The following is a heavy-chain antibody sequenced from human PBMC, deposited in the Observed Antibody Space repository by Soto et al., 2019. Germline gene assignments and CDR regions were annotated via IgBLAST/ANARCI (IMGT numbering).Heavy chain of an antibody. CDR2: IYYSGSA. Sequence: QVQLQESGPGLVKPSQTLSLTCTVSGGSISSGGYHWSWIRQHPGKGLEWIGYIYYSGSAYSNPSLKSRLTISIDTSKNQFSLNLSSVTAADAAVYYCARRVGATTAFDSWGQGTLVTVSS. CDR1: GGSISSGGYH. V-gene: IGHV4-31*03. J-gene: IGHJ4*02. D-gene: IGHD1-26*01. CDR3: ARRVGATTAFDS.